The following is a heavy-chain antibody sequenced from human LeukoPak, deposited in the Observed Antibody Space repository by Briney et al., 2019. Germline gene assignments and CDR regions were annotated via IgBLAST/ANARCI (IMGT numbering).Heavy chain of an antibody. V-gene: IGHV3-7*03. CDR2: IKQDGSKK. Sequence: GGSLRLSCAASGFTFSGYWMTWVRQAPGKGLEWVANIKQDGSKKNYVDSVKGRFTISRDNAKNSLYLQMNSLRAEDTAVYYCATPLDYYDTSGYHQGGDWGQGTLVTVSS. J-gene: IGHJ4*02. CDR3: ATPLDYYDTSGYHQGGD. CDR1: GFTFSGYW. D-gene: IGHD3-22*01.